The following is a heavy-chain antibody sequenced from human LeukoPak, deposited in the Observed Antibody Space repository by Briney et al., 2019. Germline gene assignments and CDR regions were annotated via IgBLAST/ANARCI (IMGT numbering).Heavy chain of an antibody. J-gene: IGHJ6*03. Sequence: ASVKVSCKASGGTFSSYAISWVRQAPGQGLEWMGGIIPIFGTANYAQKFQGRVTITTDESTSTAYMELSSLRSEDTAVYYCARVTRRYYYMDVWGKGTTVTISS. D-gene: IGHD4-23*01. CDR1: GGTFSSYA. CDR3: ARVTRRYYYMDV. V-gene: IGHV1-69*05. CDR2: IIPIFGTA.